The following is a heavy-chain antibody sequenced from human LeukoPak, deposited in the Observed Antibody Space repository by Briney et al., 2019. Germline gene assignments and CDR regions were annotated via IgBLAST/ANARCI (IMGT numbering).Heavy chain of an antibody. CDR3: ARAGVVVPAARDYYYYMDV. J-gene: IGHJ6*03. CDR2: INPSGGST. V-gene: IGHV1-46*01. Sequence: GASVKVSCKASGYTFTGYYMHWVGQAPGEGLEWMGIINPSGGSTIYAQKFQGRVTMTRDMSTSTVYMELSSLRSEDTAVYYCARAGVVVPAARDYYYYMDVWGKGTTVTVSS. D-gene: IGHD2-2*01. CDR1: GYTFTGYY.